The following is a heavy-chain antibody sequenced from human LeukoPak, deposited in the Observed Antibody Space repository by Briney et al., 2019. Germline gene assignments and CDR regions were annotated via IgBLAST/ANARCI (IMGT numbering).Heavy chain of an antibody. CDR2: INPNSGGT. V-gene: IGHV1-2*02. CDR1: GYTFAGDY. J-gene: IGHJ5*02. CDR3: ARDPVLGGAAPYNRFAP. Sequence: ASVKVSCKASGYTFAGDYIHWVRQAPGQGLEWMGWINPNSGGTNYAQKFQGRVTMTRDTSISTAYMEVSRLRSDDTAVYYCARDPVLGGAAPYNRFAPWGQGTLVTVSS. D-gene: IGHD2-15*01.